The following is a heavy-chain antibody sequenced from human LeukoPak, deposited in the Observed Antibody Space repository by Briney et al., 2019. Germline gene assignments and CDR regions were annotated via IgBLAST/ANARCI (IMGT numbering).Heavy chain of an antibody. CDR1: GGSISSGSYY. D-gene: IGHD2-2*01. CDR2: IYYSGST. J-gene: IGHJ3*02. Sequence: SETLSLTCTVSGGSISSGSYYWSWIRQPPGKGLEWIGYIYYSGSTYYNPSLKSRVTIPVDTSKNQFSLKLSSVTAADTAVYYCARGVDIVVVPAAHDAFDIWGQGTMVTVSS. CDR3: ARGVDIVVVPAAHDAFDI. V-gene: IGHV4-30-4*08.